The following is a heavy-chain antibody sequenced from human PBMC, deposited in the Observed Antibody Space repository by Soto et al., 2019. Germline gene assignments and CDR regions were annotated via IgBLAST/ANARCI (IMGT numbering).Heavy chain of an antibody. CDR2: IYHTVST. Sequence: QVQLQESGPGLVKPSGTLSLTCAVSGGSLSSTHLWSWVRQPPRKGLEWIGDIYHTVSTNYNPSLKSRVTISVDKSNNQFSLNLSSVTAADTAVYYCARDPYYYGSGDKCGFDPWGQGTLVIVSS. CDR3: ARDPYYYGSGDKCGFDP. J-gene: IGHJ5*02. CDR1: GGSLSSTHL. D-gene: IGHD3-10*01. V-gene: IGHV4-4*02.